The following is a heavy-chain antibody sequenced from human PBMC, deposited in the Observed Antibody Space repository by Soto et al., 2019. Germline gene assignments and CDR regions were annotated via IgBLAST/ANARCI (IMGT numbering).Heavy chain of an antibody. CDR1: GYTFTSYG. Sequence: QVQLVQSGPEVKKPGASVKVSCKASGYTFTSYGISWLRQAPGQGLEWLGWVSTYSINTNYAQKFQGRVTMTADTSTTTAYMELTSLTSDDTAAYYCASDWSGEMKTIADSWGQGTLVTVSS. CDR2: VSTYSINT. V-gene: IGHV1-18*01. CDR3: ASDWSGEMKTIADS. D-gene: IGHD1-26*01. J-gene: IGHJ4*02.